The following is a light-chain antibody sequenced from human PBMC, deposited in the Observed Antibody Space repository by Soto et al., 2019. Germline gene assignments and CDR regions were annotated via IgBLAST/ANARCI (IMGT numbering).Light chain of an antibody. CDR1: QSVSSN. CDR3: QQYDEWPPSYT. V-gene: IGKV3-15*01. J-gene: IGKJ2*01. CDR2: GAS. Sequence: EIVMTQSPATLSVSPGERATLSCRVSQSVSSNLAWYQQKPGQAPRLLIYGASTRATGIPARISGSGSGTEFTLTISSLQSEDFAIYYCQQYDEWPPSYTFGQGTKLEI.